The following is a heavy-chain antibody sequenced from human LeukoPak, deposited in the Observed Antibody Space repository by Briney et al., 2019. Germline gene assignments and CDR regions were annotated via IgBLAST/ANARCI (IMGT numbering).Heavy chain of an antibody. V-gene: IGHV1-3*01. CDR1: GYTFTKYA. Sequence: ASVKVSCKAFGYTFTKYAMHWVRQAPGQRPEWMGWTNVGNGNTKYSQKFQGRVSITRDTSASTVYMELSSLRSEDTALYYCARDLFHYDFLTGPLDYWGQGTLVTVSS. D-gene: IGHD3-9*01. CDR2: TNVGNGNT. J-gene: IGHJ4*02. CDR3: ARDLFHYDFLTGPLDY.